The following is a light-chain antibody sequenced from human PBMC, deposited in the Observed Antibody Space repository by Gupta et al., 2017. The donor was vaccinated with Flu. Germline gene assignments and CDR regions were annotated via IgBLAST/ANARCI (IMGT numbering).Light chain of an antibody. CDR3: PFYDSRSHWV. CDR2: VDN. V-gene: IGLV6-57*01. Sequence: NFMLTQPHSVSESPGKTVTISCTRSSGTIASNYVPWFQQLPGRSPPTVIDVDNERPSGVPDRFSCGIDSSYTYVLATTSGLKAEEDAYYCRPFYDSRSHWVFGGGTKLTVL. J-gene: IGLJ3*02. CDR1: SGTIASNY.